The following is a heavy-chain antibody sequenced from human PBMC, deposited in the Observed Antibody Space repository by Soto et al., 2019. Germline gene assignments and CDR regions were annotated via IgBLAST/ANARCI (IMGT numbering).Heavy chain of an antibody. D-gene: IGHD3-3*01. CDR1: GFTFSSYS. CDR3: ARDPSEVFGYDFWSGYYRGEEFDY. CDR2: ISSSSSTI. Sequence: GGSLRLSCAASGFTFSSYSMNWVRQAPGKGLEWVSYISSSSSTIYYADSGKGRFTISRDNAKNSLYLQMNSLRAEDTAVYYCARDPSEVFGYDFWSGYYRGEEFDYWGQGTLVTVSS. V-gene: IGHV3-48*01. J-gene: IGHJ4*02.